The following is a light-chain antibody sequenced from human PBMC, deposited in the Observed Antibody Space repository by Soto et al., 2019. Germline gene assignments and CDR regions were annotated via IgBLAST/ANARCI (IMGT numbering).Light chain of an antibody. V-gene: IGLV2-23*01. Sequence: QSAMTQPASVSESPGQSISFSCGGGRNGIGTYNLVSWYQQHPGKAPKLIIYEGNKRPSGVSNRFSGSRSGNTASLTISGLQSEDEADYYCCSYTDGSSLLFGGGTKVTVL. CDR2: EGN. CDR1: RNGIGTYNL. CDR3: CSYTDGSSLL. J-gene: IGLJ3*02.